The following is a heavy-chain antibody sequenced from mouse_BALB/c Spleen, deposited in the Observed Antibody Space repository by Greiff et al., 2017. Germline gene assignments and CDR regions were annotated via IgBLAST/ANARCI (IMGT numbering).Heavy chain of an antibody. J-gene: IGHJ3*01. CDR2: ISSGSSTI. D-gene: IGHD2-1*01. CDR3: AREGYGNYVFAY. CDR1: GFTFSSFG. V-gene: IGHV5-17*02. Sequence: EVHLVESGGGLVQPGGSLKLSCAASGFTFSSFGMHWVRQAPEKGLEWVAYISSGSSTIYYADTVKGRFTISRDNPKNTLFLQMTSLRSEDTAMYYCAREGYGNYVFAYWGQGTLVTVSA.